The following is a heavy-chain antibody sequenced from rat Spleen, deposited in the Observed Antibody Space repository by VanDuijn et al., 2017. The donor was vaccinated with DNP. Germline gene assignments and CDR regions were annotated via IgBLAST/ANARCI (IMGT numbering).Heavy chain of an antibody. Sequence: EVQLVESGGDLVQPGRSLKLSCAASGFTFSDYYMAWVRQAPTKGLEWVAYISYDGTTTYYGDSVKGRFTISRDNAQNTLYLQMSKLGSEDTAIYYCVRGIYYYSDWFAYWGQGTLVTVSS. CDR2: ISYDGTTT. V-gene: IGHV5-22*01. CDR1: GFTFSDYY. CDR3: VRGIYYYSDWFAY. D-gene: IGHD1-1*01. J-gene: IGHJ3*01.